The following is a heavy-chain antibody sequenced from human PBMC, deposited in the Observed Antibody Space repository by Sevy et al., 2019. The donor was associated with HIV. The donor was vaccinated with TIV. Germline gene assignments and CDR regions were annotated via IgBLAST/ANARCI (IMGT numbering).Heavy chain of an antibody. V-gene: IGHV3-33*01. J-gene: IGHJ6*02. CDR1: GFTFRSYD. CDR3: ARCWVAPGPLIDNCGMDV. Sequence: GGSLRLSCAASGFTFRSYDMHWVRQAPGKGLEWVAIVRYDGGNEQYADSVKGRFTISRDNSRNTLHLQMNSLRAEDTAVYFGARCWVAPGPLIDNCGMDVWGQGTTVTVSS. CDR2: VRYDGGNE. D-gene: IGHD2-15*01.